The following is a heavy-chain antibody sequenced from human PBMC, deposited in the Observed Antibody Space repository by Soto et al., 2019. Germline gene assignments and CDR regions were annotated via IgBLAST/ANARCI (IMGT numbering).Heavy chain of an antibody. V-gene: IGHV3-33*03. D-gene: IGHD2-2*01. CDR3: AWAHSSTTSMGV. J-gene: IGHJ6*04. Sequence: QVQLVESGGGVVQPGGSLRLSCAASGFTFSSYGMHWVRQPPGKGLEWVALIWYDGSSKYYAGSVKGRFTISRDNSKNTLYVQMNNLRVEDTAVYFCAWAHSSTTSMGVWGKGTTVTVSS. CDR1: GFTFSSYG. CDR2: IWYDGSSK.